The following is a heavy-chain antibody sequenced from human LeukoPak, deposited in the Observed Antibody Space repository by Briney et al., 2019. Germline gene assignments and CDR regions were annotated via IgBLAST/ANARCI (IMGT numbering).Heavy chain of an antibody. CDR1: GGTFSSYA. J-gene: IGHJ4*02. D-gene: IGHD1-26*01. CDR3: ARDSGGPPYFDY. CDR2: IIPIFGTA. Sequence: GSSAKVSCKASGGTFSSYAISWVRQAPGQGLEWMGGIIPIFGTANYAQKFQGRVTITTDESTSTAYMELSSLRSEDTAVYYCARDSGGPPYFDYWGQGTLVTVSS. V-gene: IGHV1-69*05.